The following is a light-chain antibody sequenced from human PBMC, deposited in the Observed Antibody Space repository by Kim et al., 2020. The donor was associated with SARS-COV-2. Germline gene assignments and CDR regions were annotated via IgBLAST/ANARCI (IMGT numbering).Light chain of an antibody. CDR3: QQYGSSYS. Sequence: SWSPGERAPRSCRASQGVSSSYLAWYQQTPGQAPRLLIYGASSRATGIPDRFSGSGSGTDFTLTISRLEPEDFAVYYCQQYGSSYSFGQGTKLEI. CDR1: QGVSSSY. V-gene: IGKV3-20*01. J-gene: IGKJ2*03. CDR2: GAS.